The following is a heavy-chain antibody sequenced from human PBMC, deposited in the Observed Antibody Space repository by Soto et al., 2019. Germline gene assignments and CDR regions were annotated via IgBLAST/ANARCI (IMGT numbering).Heavy chain of an antibody. CDR1: GYTFTNYG. Sequence: QVQVVQSGAEVKKPGASVKVSCKASGYTFTNYGISWVRQAPGQGLEWMGWINVYNGNTNYAQKLQGRVIMTTDTSTSTAYMKLKSLRSDDTAVYYCARGPDPTYSDYWGQGTLVTVSS. CDR3: ARGPDPTYSDY. CDR2: INVYNGNT. J-gene: IGHJ4*02. V-gene: IGHV1-18*01.